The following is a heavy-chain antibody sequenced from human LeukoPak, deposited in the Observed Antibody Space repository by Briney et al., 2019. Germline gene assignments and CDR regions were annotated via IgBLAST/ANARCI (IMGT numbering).Heavy chain of an antibody. CDR3: ARVPDWSYVPDN. J-gene: IGHJ4*02. V-gene: IGHV4-61*02. CDR2: IKSSIS. D-gene: IGHD3-10*01. Sequence: PSETLSLTCTVPGASISSDRFYWPWVRQPAGKRPEWIGRIKSSISNFNPSLKGRVNISVDTSTNQFSLKMSSLTAADTAVYYCARVPDWSYVPDNWGQGTLVTVSS. CDR1: GASISSDRFY.